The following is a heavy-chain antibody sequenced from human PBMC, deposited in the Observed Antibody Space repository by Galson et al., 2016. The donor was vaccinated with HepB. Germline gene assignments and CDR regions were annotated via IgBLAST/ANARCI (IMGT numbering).Heavy chain of an antibody. CDR1: GFTFDDYV. V-gene: IGHV3-23*01. J-gene: IGHJ4*01. D-gene: IGHD2-15*01. CDR2: ISGGGGTT. CDR3: SKERGTVVGALDY. Sequence: SLRLSCAASGFTFDDYVLHWVRQAPGKGLEWVSAISGGGGTTFYADSVKGRFTISRDNSKNTLYLQMSSLTAEDTAVYYCSKERGTVVGALDYWGQGTLVTVSS.